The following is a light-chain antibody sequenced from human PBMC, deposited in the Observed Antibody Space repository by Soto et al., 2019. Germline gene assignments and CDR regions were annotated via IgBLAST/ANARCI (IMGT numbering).Light chain of an antibody. J-gene: IGKJ1*01. CDR1: QSVSTSY. CDR2: GAS. Sequence: EIVLTQPPDTLSVSPGERATLSCRASQSVSTSYLAWYQQKPGQAPRLLISGASSRAAGIPDRFSASGSGTDFTLTINRLEPEDFAVYFCQHYGGSPGTFGQGTKVDIK. V-gene: IGKV3-20*01. CDR3: QHYGGSPGT.